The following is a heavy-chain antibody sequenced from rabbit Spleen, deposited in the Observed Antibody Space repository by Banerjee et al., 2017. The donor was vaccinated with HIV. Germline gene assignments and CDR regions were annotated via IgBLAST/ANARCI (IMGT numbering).Heavy chain of an antibody. V-gene: IGHV1S40*01. CDR3: ARLYTYGYAAFAYATLDYFNL. D-gene: IGHD6-1*01. Sequence: QSLEESGGDLVKPGASLTLTCTASGFSFSSNYYMCWVRQAPGMGLEWFACIDTGSGSTYYASWAKGRFTISKTSSTTVTLQMTSLTAADTATYFCARLYTYGYAAFAYATLDYFNLWGQGTLVTVS. CDR1: GFSFSSNYY. J-gene: IGHJ4*01. CDR2: IDTGSGST.